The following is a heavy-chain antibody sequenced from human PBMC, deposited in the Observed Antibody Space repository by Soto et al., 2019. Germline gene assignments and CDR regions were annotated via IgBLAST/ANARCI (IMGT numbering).Heavy chain of an antibody. CDR2: IIPIFGTA. J-gene: IGHJ4*02. D-gene: IGHD6-13*01. Sequence: SVKVSCKASGGTFSSYAISWVRQAPGQGLEWMGGIIPIFGTANYAQKFQGRVTITADKSTSTAYMELSSLRSEDTAVYYCAYGAAAGMGVGSIDYWGQGTLVTVSS. V-gene: IGHV1-69*06. CDR3: AYGAAAGMGVGSIDY. CDR1: GGTFSSYA.